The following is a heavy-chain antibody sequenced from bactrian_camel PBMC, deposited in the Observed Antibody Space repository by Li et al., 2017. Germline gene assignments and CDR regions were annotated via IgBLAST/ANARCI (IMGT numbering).Heavy chain of an antibody. J-gene: IGHJ6*01. Sequence: HVQLVESGGGSVQAGGSLRLSCAASEQSYSSQCMGWFRQAPGKEREGVACIDYGDTKYAGSVKGRFTISQDNAKTTGYLQMNSLKPEDTAVYYCAAEGPSWDSDSCVNSEIGYWGQGTQVTVS. CDR1: EQSYSSQC. CDR2: IDYGDT. V-gene: IGHV3S53*01. CDR3: AAEGPSWDSDSCVNSEIGY.